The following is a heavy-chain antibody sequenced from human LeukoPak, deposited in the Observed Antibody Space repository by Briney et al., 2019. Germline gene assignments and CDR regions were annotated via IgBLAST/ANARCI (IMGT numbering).Heavy chain of an antibody. D-gene: IGHD6-19*01. CDR3: ARGPAVAPFSDFDY. J-gene: IGHJ4*02. CDR2: IKQDGSEK. CDR1: GFTFSSYW. V-gene: IGHV3-7*01. Sequence: GGSLRLSCAASGFTFSSYWMSWVRQAPGKGLEWVANIKQDGSEKYYVDSVKGRFTISRDNAKNSLYLQMNSLKAEDTAVYYCARGPAVAPFSDFDYWGQGTLVTVSS.